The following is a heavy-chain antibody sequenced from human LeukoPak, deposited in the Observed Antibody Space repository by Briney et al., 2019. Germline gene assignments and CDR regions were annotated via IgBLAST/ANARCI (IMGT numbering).Heavy chain of an antibody. CDR3: ARAYYYAMDV. Sequence: GGSLGLSCVASGFTFSNYWMHWVRQAPGKGLVWVSRINTDGSSTTYADSVKGRFTISRDNAKNTLYLQMNSLRAEDTAVYYCARAYYYAMDVWGQGTTVTVSS. V-gene: IGHV3-74*01. J-gene: IGHJ6*02. CDR2: INTDGSST. CDR1: GFTFSNYW.